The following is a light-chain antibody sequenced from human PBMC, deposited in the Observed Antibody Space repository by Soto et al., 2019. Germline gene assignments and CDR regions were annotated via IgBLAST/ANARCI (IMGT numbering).Light chain of an antibody. Sequence: EIVLTQSQATLSLSPGERATLSCRASQSVSSYLAWYQQKPGQAPRLLIYDASNRAPGIPARFSGSGSGTDFTLTISSLEPEDFAVYYCQQRSNWPWTFGQGTKVEIK. J-gene: IGKJ1*01. V-gene: IGKV3-11*01. CDR1: QSVSSY. CDR3: QQRSNWPWT. CDR2: DAS.